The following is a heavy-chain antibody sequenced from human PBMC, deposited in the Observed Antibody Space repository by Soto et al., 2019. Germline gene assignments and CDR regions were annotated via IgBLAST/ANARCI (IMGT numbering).Heavy chain of an antibody. Sequence: EVQLVESGGGLVQPGGSLRLSCAASGFTFSSYSMNWVRQAPGKGLEWVSYISSSSSAIYYADSVKGRFTISRDKAKNSLYLQLNSLRAEDTAVYYCAGDIAVAGTLGYWGQGTLVTVSS. CDR1: GFTFSSYS. V-gene: IGHV3-48*01. CDR3: AGDIAVAGTLGY. CDR2: ISSSSSAI. D-gene: IGHD6-19*01. J-gene: IGHJ4*02.